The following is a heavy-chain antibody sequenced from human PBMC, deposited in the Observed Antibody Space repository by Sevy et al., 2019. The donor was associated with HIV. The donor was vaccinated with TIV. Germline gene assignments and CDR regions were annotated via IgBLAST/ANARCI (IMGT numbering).Heavy chain of an antibody. CDR3: VRARTDSWTGGMDV. V-gene: IGHV1-2*02. CDR1: GYSFTGYY. Sequence: ASVKVSCKASGYSFTGYYMHWVRQAPGQGLEWMGWINPISGATDDSQKFQGRVTMTRDTSISTAYMEVSRLRSDDTAVYYCVRARTDSWTGGMDVWGQGTTVTVSS. D-gene: IGHD3-3*01. J-gene: IGHJ6*02. CDR2: INPISGAT.